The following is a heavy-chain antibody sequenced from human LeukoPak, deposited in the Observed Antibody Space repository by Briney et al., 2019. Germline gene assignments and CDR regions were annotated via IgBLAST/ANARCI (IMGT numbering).Heavy chain of an antibody. Sequence: PSETLSLTCTVSGYSISSGYYWGWIRQPPGKGLEWIGSIYHSGSTYYNPSLKSRVTLSVDTSKNQFSLKLSSVTAADTAVYYCARVIRPRITIFGVVIEGFDYWGQGTLVTVSS. CDR3: ARVIRPRITIFGVVIEGFDY. V-gene: IGHV4-38-2*02. CDR1: GYSISSGYY. D-gene: IGHD3-3*01. CDR2: IYHSGST. J-gene: IGHJ4*02.